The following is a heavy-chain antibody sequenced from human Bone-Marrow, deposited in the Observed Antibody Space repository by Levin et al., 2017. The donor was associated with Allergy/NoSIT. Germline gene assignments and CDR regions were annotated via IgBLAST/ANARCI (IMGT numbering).Heavy chain of an antibody. CDR1: GYTFSDYY. CDR3: AKEMREDYNSGYYGMDV. V-gene: IGHV1-2*02. Sequence: ASVKVSCKASGYTFSDYYVHWVRQAPGQGLEWMGWINPHSGDTNYAQKFQGSVTMTRDTSISTAYMELRSLKSDDTAVYYCAKEMREDYNSGYYGMDVWGQGTTVTVSS. D-gene: IGHD5-24*01. J-gene: IGHJ6*02. CDR2: INPHSGDT.